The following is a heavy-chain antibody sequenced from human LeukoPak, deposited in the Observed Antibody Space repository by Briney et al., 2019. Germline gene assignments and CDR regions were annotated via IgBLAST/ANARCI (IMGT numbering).Heavy chain of an antibody. D-gene: IGHD6-19*01. CDR3: ARDPGWSGYYFDY. CDR1: GGSISSSSYY. V-gene: IGHV4-39*07. CDR2: IYYSGST. J-gene: IGHJ4*02. Sequence: SETLSLTCTVSGGSISSSSYYWGWIRLPPGKGLEWIGSIYYSGSTYYNPSLKSRVTISVDTSKNQFSLKLSSVTAADTAVYYCARDPGWSGYYFDYWGQGTLVTVSS.